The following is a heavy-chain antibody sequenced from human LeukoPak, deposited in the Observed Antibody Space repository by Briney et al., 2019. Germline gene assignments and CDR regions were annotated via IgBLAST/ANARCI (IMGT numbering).Heavy chain of an antibody. D-gene: IGHD5-18*01. CDR2: MNPNSGNT. J-gene: IGHJ4*02. Sequence: ASVKVSYKASGYTFTSYDINWVRRATGQGLEWMGLMNPNSGNTGYAQKFQGRVTITRNTSISTAYMELSSLRSEDTAVYYCARGDTATIRSPIDWGQGTLVTVSS. CDR1: GYTFTSYD. V-gene: IGHV1-8*03. CDR3: ARGDTATIRSPID.